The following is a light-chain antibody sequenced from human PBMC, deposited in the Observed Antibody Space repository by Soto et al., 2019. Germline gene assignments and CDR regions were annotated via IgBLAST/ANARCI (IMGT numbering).Light chain of an antibody. CDR2: DAS. CDR3: QQYGSSPYT. V-gene: IGKV3D-20*01. CDR1: QSVSSSY. Sequence: EIVLTQSPATLSLSPGERATLSCGVSQSVSSSYLAWYQQKPGLAPRLLIYDASSRATGIPDWFSVSGSGTDFTLNISRLEPEDFAVYYCQQYGSSPYTFDQGTKLEIK. J-gene: IGKJ2*01.